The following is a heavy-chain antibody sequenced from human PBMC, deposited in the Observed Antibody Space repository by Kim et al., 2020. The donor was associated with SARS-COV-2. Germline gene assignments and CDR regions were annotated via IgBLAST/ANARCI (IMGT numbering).Heavy chain of an antibody. V-gene: IGHV1-46*01. CDR1: GYTFTSYY. CDR2: INPSGGST. D-gene: IGHD6-19*01. J-gene: IGHJ6*02. Sequence: ASVKVSCKASGYTFTSYYMHWVRQAPGQGLEWMGIINPSGGSTSYAQKFQGRVTMTRDTSTSTVYMELSSLRSEDTAVYYCAVSSIAVAGTYGMDVWGQGTTATVSS. CDR3: AVSSIAVAGTYGMDV.